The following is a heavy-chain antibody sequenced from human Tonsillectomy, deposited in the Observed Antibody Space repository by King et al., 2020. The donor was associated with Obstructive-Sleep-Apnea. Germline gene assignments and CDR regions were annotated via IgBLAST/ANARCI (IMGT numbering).Heavy chain of an antibody. CDR3: ARMDDSSGYYRFYFDY. CDR1: GYTFTSYR. CDR2: MHPSDSYT. V-gene: IGHV5-10-1*01. J-gene: IGHJ4*02. D-gene: IGHD3-22*01. Sequence: AQLVQSGAEVKKPGESLRISCKGSGYTFTSYRISWVRQMPGKGLEWMGRMHPSDSYTNYSPSFQGHVTVSADKSISTAYLQWSSLKASDTAIYYCARMDDSSGYYRFYFDYWGQGTLVTVSS.